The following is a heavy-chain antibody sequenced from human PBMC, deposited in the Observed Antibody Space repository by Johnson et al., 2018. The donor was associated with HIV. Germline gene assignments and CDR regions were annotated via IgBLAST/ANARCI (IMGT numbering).Heavy chain of an antibody. Sequence: VQLVESGGGVVQPGRSLRLSCAASGFTLDDYAMHWVRQAPGKGLEWVSSISWNSGSIGYADSVKGRFIISRDNAKNSLYLQLNSLRAEDTAVYYCAKDLGNWDSPRSAFDMWGQGTMVTVSS. V-gene: IGHV3-9*01. CDR3: AKDLGNWDSPRSAFDM. CDR2: ISWNSGSI. D-gene: IGHD1/OR15-1a*01. CDR1: GFTLDDYA. J-gene: IGHJ3*02.